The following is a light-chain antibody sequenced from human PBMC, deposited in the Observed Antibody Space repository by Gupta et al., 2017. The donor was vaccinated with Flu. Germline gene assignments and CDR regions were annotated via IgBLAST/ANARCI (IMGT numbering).Light chain of an antibody. CDR3: QQRVGGHPAYT. CDR2: DAS. CDR1: QTVSDY. V-gene: IGKV3D-11*02. Sequence: EIVLTQSPATLYLSPGERATLFCRASQTVSDYLAWYKQKPGQPPRLLIYDASSRATGIKARFSGSGYKTDFTLTIGSREPEDFAVYYCQQRVGGHPAYTFGQGTRMEIK. J-gene: IGKJ2*01.